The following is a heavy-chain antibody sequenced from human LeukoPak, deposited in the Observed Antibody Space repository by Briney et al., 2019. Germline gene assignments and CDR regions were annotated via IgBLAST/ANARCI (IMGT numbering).Heavy chain of an antibody. D-gene: IGHD5-12*01. V-gene: IGHV3-30*02. Sequence: QPGGSLRLSCAASGFTFSSYGMHWVRQAPGKGLEWVAFIRYDGSNKDYADSVKGRFTISRDNSKNTLSLQMNSLRAEDTAVYYCAKDISGYDSMGFEYWGQGTLATVSS. CDR1: GFTFSSYG. CDR3: AKDISGYDSMGFEY. J-gene: IGHJ4*02. CDR2: IRYDGSNK.